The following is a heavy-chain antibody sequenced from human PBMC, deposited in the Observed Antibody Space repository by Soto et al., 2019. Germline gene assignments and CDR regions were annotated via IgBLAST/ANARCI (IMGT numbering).Heavy chain of an antibody. Sequence: QVQLQESGPGLVKPSQTLSLTCTVSGGSISSGGYYWSWIRQHPGKGLEWIGYIYYSGSTYYNPSLKSRVTITEDSSKTRFSRKLSFVSAGDPAVYYCGGSVYYVPGGYYYRVDSGGQGPLVTVS. CDR3: GGSVYYVPGGYYYRVDS. CDR1: GGSISSGGYY. J-gene: IGHJ4*02. CDR2: IYYSGST. D-gene: IGHD3-22*01. V-gene: IGHV4-31*03.